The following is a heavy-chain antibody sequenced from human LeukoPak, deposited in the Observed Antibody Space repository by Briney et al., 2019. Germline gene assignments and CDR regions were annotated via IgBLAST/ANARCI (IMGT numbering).Heavy chain of an antibody. CDR2: INTYPGNP. J-gene: IGHJ6*03. V-gene: IGHV7-4-1*02. Sequence: GASVKVSCKPSGYSFTSYAINWVRQAPGQGLEWIGWINTYPGNPTYAQGFTGRFVFSLDTSVSTAYLQITSLKAEDTAVYYCARKYFHYYHMDVWGKGTTVTVSS. CDR3: ARKYFHYYHMDV. CDR1: GYSFTSYA.